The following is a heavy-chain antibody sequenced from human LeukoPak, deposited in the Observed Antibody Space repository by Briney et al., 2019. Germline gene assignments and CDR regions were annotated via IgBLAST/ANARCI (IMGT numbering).Heavy chain of an antibody. CDR2: IKSKTDGGTT. D-gene: IGHD3-22*01. CDR3: TTDAYYDSSGYPLSFDY. CDR1: GFTFSNAW. Sequence: PGGSLRLSCAASGFTFSNAWMSWVRQAPGKGLEWVGRIKSKTDGGTTDYAAPVKGRFTISRDDSKNTLYLQMNSLKTEDTAVYYCTTDAYYDSSGYPLSFDYWGQGTLVTVSS. V-gene: IGHV3-15*01. J-gene: IGHJ4*02.